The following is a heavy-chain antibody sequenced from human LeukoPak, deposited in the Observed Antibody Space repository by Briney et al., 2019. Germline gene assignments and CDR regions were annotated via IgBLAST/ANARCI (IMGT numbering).Heavy chain of an antibody. CDR3: AKSKGSGSYPHDYFDY. D-gene: IGHD1-26*01. V-gene: IGHV3-30*18. Sequence: GRSLRLSCAASGFTFSSYGMHWVRQAPGKGLEWVAVISYDGSNKYYADSVKGRFTISRDNSKNTLYLQMNSLRAEDTALYYCAKSKGSGSYPHDYFDYWGQGTLVTVSS. J-gene: IGHJ4*02. CDR2: ISYDGSNK. CDR1: GFTFSSYG.